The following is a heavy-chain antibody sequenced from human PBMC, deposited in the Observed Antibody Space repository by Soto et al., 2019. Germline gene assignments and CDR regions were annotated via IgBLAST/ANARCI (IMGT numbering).Heavy chain of an antibody. Sequence: QLQLQESGPGLVKPSETLSLTCTVSGGSISGSSYYWGWIRQPPGKGLEWIGAIYYTGRTYYKPSHKRRVAISVDTSKTQFSLKLNSVSAADTAVYYCASGGEGSIAVAGWGQGTLVTVSS. CDR1: GGSISGSSYY. CDR2: IYYTGRT. D-gene: IGHD6-19*01. CDR3: ASGGEGSIAVAG. V-gene: IGHV4-39*01. J-gene: IGHJ4*02.